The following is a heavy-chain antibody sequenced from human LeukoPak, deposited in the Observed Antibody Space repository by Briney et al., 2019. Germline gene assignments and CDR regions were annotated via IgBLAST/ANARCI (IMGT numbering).Heavy chain of an antibody. CDR2: ISGSGEFI. CDR3: ARDDSHGYHFFDS. J-gene: IGHJ4*02. D-gene: IGHD3-22*01. CDR1: GFTSSSYS. Sequence: GGSLRLSCAASGFTSSSYSMNWIRQTPGKGLEWVSSISGSGEFIYYVDSVRGRFTISRDNGKNSLYLQMNSLRPEDTAVYYCARDDSHGYHFFDSWGQGTLVTVSS. V-gene: IGHV3-21*01.